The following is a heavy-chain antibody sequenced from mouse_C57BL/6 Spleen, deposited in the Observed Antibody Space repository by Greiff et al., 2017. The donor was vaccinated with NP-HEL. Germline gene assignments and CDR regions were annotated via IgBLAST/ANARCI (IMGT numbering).Heavy chain of an antibody. D-gene: IGHD1-1*01. CDR3: ARWDYYGTDY. CDR1: GYTFTSYT. Sequence: QVQLKESGAELARPGASVKMSCKASGYTFTSYTMHWVNQRPGQGLEWIGYINPSSGYTKYNQKFKDKATLTADKSSSTAYMQLSSLTSEDSAVYYCARWDYYGTDYWGQGTTLTVSS. CDR2: INPSSGYT. J-gene: IGHJ2*01. V-gene: IGHV1-4*01.